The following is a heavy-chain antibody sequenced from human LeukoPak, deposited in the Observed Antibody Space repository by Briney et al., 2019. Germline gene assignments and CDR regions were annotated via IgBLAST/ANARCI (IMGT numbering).Heavy chain of an antibody. J-gene: IGHJ2*01. CDR3: ARGQYHLLYWYFDL. Sequence: PSQTLSLTCTVSGGSISSGGYYWSWIRQHPGKGLERIGYIYYSGGTYYNPSLKSRVTISVDTSKNQFSLKLSSVTAADTAVYYCARGQYHLLYWYFDLWGRGTLVTVSS. CDR1: GGSISSGGYY. V-gene: IGHV4-31*03. CDR2: IYYSGGT. D-gene: IGHD2-2*01.